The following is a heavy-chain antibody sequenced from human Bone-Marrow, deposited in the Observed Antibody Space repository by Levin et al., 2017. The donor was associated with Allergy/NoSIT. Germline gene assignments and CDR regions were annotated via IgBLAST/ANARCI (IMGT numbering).Heavy chain of an antibody. Sequence: SQTLSLTCAISGDSVSSNSAAWNWIRQSPSRGLEWLGRTYYRSKWYNDYAVSVKSRITINPDTSKNQFSLQLNSVTPEDTAVYYCARTGAPGIAVAGGFDYWGQGTLVTVSS. D-gene: IGHD6-19*01. V-gene: IGHV6-1*01. CDR1: GDSVSSNSAA. J-gene: IGHJ4*02. CDR2: TYYRSKWYN. CDR3: ARTGAPGIAVAGGFDY.